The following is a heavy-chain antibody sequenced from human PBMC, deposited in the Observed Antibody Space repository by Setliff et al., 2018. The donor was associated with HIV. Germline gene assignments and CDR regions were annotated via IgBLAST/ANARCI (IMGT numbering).Heavy chain of an antibody. CDR3: ARAKYYYDTSAYYGSRDWYFDL. CDR2: IYYSGDS. D-gene: IGHD3-22*01. V-gene: IGHV4-39*07. Sequence: SETLSLTCTVSGGSISSSSYYWDWIRQPPGKRLEWIATIYYSGDSHYNPSLKSRVTISVDTSKNQFSLKLNSVTAADTAVYYCARAKYYYDTSAYYGSRDWYFDLWGRGTLVTVS. J-gene: IGHJ2*01. CDR1: GGSISSSSYY.